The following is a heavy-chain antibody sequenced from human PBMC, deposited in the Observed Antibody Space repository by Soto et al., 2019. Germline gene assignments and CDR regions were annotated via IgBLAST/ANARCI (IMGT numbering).Heavy chain of an antibody. Sequence: SETLSLTCTVSGCSIRSGRSYCNWIRQHPGKGLELIGYIYYSGSTYYSPSLKSRVTISVDTSKNQFSLKLSSVTAADTAVYYCARHRVLLWFGELSPHDAFDIWGQGTMVT. CDR3: ARHRVLLWFGELSPHDAFDI. D-gene: IGHD3-10*01. CDR1: GCSIRSGRSY. V-gene: IGHV4-31*03. J-gene: IGHJ3*02. CDR2: IYYSGST.